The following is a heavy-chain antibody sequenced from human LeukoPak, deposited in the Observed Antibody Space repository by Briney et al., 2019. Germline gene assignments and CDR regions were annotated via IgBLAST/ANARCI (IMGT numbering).Heavy chain of an antibody. V-gene: IGHV4-4*02. CDR1: GGSISSSNW. J-gene: IGHJ4*02. Sequence: SETLSLTCAVSGGSISSSNWWSWVRQPPGKGLEWIGEIYHSGNTNYNPSLKSRVTISVDKSKNQSSLKLSSVTAADTAIYHCARVSVAATGACDYWGQGTLVTVSS. CDR2: IYHSGNT. D-gene: IGHD6-13*01. CDR3: ARVSVAATGACDY.